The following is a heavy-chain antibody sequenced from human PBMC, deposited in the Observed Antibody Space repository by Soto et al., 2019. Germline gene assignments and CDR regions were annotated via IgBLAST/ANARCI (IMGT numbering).Heavy chain of an antibody. Sequence: EVQLLESGGGLVQPGGSLRLSCAASGFTFSSYAMSWVRQAPGKGLEWVPTISGSASSTYYADSVKGRFTISRDNSKNTLYLQMNSLRAEDTAVYYCAKEAAAGNWHFDLWGRGTLVTVSS. CDR3: AKEAAAGNWHFDL. D-gene: IGHD6-13*01. CDR1: GFTFSSYA. V-gene: IGHV3-23*01. CDR2: ISGSASST. J-gene: IGHJ2*01.